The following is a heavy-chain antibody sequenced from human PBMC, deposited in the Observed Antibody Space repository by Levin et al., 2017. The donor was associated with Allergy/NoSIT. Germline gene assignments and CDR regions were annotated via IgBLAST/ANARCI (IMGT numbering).Heavy chain of an antibody. CDR3: ARSAAGTDY. J-gene: IGHJ4*02. D-gene: IGHD6-19*01. CDR1: GGSFSGYY. V-gene: IGHV4-34*01. Sequence: SSETLSLTCAVYGGSFSGYYWSWIRQPPGKGLEWIGEINHSGTTNYNPSLKSRVTISVDTSKNQFSLKLSSVTAADTAVYYCARSAAGTDYWGQGTLVTVSS. CDR2: INHSGTT.